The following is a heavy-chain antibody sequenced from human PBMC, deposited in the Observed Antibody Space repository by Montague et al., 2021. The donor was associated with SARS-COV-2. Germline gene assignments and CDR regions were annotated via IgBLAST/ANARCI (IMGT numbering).Heavy chain of an antibody. Sequence: CAISGDSVSSYSAAWNWIRQSPSIGLEWLGRTYYRSKWHNDYALSVKSRITINPDTSKNHFSLQLNSVTPEDTAIYYCARGVYYDGSGYYPFDYWGQGTLVTVSS. CDR1: GDSVSSYSAA. V-gene: IGHV6-1*01. CDR3: ARGVYYDGSGYYPFDY. D-gene: IGHD3-22*01. J-gene: IGHJ4*02. CDR2: TYYRSKWHN.